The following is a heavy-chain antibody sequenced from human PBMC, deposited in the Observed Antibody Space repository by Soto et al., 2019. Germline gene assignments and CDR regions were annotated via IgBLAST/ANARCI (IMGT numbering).Heavy chain of an antibody. D-gene: IGHD3-10*01. CDR2: ITDTGGDA. CDR3: ATGSKDSYPGSRIFDF. CDR1: GITIGGRS. J-gene: IGHJ4*02. V-gene: IGHV3-23*01. Sequence: GGSLRLFCVASGITIGGRSLRRVRQAPGAGLEWGSTITDTGGDAKYADSVRGRFTISRDNSKKTLYLQMSSLRADDSAVYFCATGSKDSYPGSRIFDFWGRGTLVTVSS.